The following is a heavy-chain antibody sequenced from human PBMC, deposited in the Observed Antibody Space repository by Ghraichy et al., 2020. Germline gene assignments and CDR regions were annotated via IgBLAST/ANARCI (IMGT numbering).Heavy chain of an antibody. CDR1: GFTFSSYS. Sequence: GGSLRLSCAASGFTFSSYSMNWVRQAPGKGLEWVSSISSSSSYIYYADSVKGRFTISRDNAKNSLYLQMNSLRAEDTAVYYCARAQNSYDFWSGYYPSPNGMDVWGQGTTVTVSS. J-gene: IGHJ6*02. V-gene: IGHV3-21*01. CDR3: ARAQNSYDFWSGYYPSPNGMDV. D-gene: IGHD3-3*01. CDR2: ISSSSSYI.